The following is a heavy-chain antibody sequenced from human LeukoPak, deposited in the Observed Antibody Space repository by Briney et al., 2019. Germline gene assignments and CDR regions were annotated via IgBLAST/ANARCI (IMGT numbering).Heavy chain of an antibody. CDR2: IVVGSGNT. V-gene: IGHV1-58*01. CDR3: ATLRPIAVAGVTRDY. J-gene: IGHJ4*02. Sequence: ASVKVSCKASGFTFTSSAEQWVRQARGQRLERKGWIVVGSGNTNYAQKFQERVTITRDMSTSTAYMELSSLRSEDTAVYYCATLRPIAVAGVTRDYWGQGTLVTVSS. CDR1: GFTFTSSA. D-gene: IGHD6-19*01.